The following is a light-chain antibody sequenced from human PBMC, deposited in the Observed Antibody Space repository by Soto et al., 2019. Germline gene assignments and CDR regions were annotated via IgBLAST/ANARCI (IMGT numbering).Light chain of an antibody. V-gene: IGKV3-11*01. J-gene: IGKJ4*01. CDR2: DAS. Sequence: EIVLTQSPATLSLSPGERATLSCRTSQSVSSYLAWYQQKPGQAPRLLIYDASNRATGIPARFSGSGSGTDFTLTISSLEPEDFAVYYCQQRRNWPPLTFGGGTKGDIK. CDR1: QSVSSY. CDR3: QQRRNWPPLT.